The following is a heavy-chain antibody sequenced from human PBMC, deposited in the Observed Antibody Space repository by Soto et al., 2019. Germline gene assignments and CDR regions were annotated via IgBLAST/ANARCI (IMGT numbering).Heavy chain of an antibody. CDR2: IIPILGET. CDR3: ARGLGGRMDD. CDR1: GTIFSSYT. J-gene: IGHJ6*02. Sequence: QVQLVQSGAEVKKPGSSVRVSCKASGTIFSSYTISWVRQAPRQGLEWMGRIIPILGETNSAQKFQGRVTLTADKSTNTAYMELNSLRLEDTALYYCARGLGGRMDDWGQGTTVTVSS. V-gene: IGHV1-69*08. D-gene: IGHD3-16*01.